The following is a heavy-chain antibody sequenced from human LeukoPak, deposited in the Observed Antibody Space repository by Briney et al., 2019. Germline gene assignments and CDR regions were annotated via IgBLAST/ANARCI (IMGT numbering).Heavy chain of an antibody. Sequence: SETLSLTCTVFGGSISNYYWSWSRQPPGKGLEWIGYIYYSGSTNYNPSLKSRVTISVDTSKNQFFLKLSSMTAADTAIYYCARAIVGGFFDYWGQGALVTVSS. CDR1: GGSISNYY. V-gene: IGHV4-59*01. CDR2: IYYSGST. CDR3: ARAIVGGFFDY. D-gene: IGHD3-22*01. J-gene: IGHJ4*02.